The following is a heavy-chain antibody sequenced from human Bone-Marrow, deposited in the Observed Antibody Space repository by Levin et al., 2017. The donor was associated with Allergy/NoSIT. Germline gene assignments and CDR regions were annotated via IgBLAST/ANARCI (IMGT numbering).Heavy chain of an antibody. CDR1: LTDYY. D-gene: IGHD6-6*01. Sequence: LTDYYIHWARQAPGQGLEWMGWINPNSDYTNYAQNFQGRVTLTRDTSINTAYMELNNLKSDDTGVDYCAREAYSTSSFDNWGQGTLVTVSS. J-gene: IGHJ4*02. V-gene: IGHV1-2*02. CDR3: AREAYSTSSFDN. CDR2: INPNSDYT.